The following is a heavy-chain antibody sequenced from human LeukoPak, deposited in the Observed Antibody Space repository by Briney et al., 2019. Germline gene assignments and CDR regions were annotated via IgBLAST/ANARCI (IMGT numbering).Heavy chain of an antibody. J-gene: IGHJ3*02. D-gene: IGHD2-15*01. Sequence: SVKVSCKASGYTFTGYYMHWVRQAPGQGLEWMGWINPNSGGTNYAQKFQGRVTMTRDTSISTAYMELSRLRSDDTAVYYCARVDPEYCSGGSCYHDAFDIWGQGTMVTVSS. CDR2: INPNSGGT. CDR3: ARVDPEYCSGGSCYHDAFDI. CDR1: GYTFTGYY. V-gene: IGHV1-2*02.